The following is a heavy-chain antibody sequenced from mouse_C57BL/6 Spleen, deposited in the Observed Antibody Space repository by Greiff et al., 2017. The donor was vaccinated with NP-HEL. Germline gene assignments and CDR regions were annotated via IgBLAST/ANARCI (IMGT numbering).Heavy chain of an antibody. CDR3: ARRGVYGYDVSWFAY. Sequence: VQLKQSGPALVKPGASVKISCKASGYSFTGYYMNWVKQSPEKSLEWIGEINPSTGGTTYNQKFTAKATLTVDKSSSTAYMQLKSLTSEDSAVYYCARRGVYGYDVSWFAYWGKGTLVTVSA. CDR1: GYSFTGYY. D-gene: IGHD2-2*01. CDR2: INPSTGGT. J-gene: IGHJ3*01. V-gene: IGHV1-42*01.